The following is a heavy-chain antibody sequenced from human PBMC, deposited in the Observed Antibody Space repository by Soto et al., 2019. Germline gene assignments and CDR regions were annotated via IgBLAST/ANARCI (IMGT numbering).Heavy chain of an antibody. CDR3: ARDWSYDFLYGMDV. D-gene: IGHD5-12*01. V-gene: IGHV1-3*01. J-gene: IGHJ6*02. CDR2: VNAGNGNT. CDR1: GYTFTSYA. Sequence: QVQLVQSGAEVKKPGASVKVSCKASGYTFTSYAMHWVRQAPGQRLEWMGWVNAGNGNTKYSQKFQGRVTITRDTSASTAYMELSSLRSEDTAVYYCARDWSYDFLYGMDVWGQGTTVTVSS.